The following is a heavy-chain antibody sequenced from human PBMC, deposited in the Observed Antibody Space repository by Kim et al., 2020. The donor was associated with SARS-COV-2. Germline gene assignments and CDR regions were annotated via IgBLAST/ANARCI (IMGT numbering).Heavy chain of an antibody. J-gene: IGHJ3*02. Sequence: GGSLRLSCAASGFTFSSYAMSWVRQAPGKGLEWVSAISGSGGSTYYADSVKGRFTISRDNSKNTLYLQMNSLRAEDTAVYYCAKDEWAGTISHDAFDIWGQGTMVTVSS. CDR3: AKDEWAGTISHDAFDI. D-gene: IGHD1-1*01. CDR1: GFTFSSYA. V-gene: IGHV3-23*01. CDR2: ISGSGGST.